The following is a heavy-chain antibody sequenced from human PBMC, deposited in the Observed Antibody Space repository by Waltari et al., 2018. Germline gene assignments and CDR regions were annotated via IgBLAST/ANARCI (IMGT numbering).Heavy chain of an antibody. CDR1: GFTFDDYS. V-gene: IGHV3-9*03. CDR2: ISWNSGSI. Sequence: VQVVESGGGLVQPGRSLRLSCAASGFTFDDYSMHWVRQAPGKGLEWVSGISWNSGSIGYADSVKGRFTISRDNAKNSLYLQMNSLRAEDMALYYCAKGHISNDFWSGSLDFWGQGTLVTVSS. D-gene: IGHD3-3*01. J-gene: IGHJ4*02. CDR3: AKGHISNDFWSGSLDF.